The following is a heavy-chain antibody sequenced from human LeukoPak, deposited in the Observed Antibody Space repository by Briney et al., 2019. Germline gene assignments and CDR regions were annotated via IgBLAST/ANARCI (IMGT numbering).Heavy chain of an antibody. CDR1: GGSISNYY. D-gene: IGHD6-19*01. J-gene: IGHJ4*02. V-gene: IGHV4-59*01. CDR2: IYYTGST. CDR3: ARGYSSGRIDS. Sequence: PSETLSLTRTVSGGSISNYYWSWIRQPPGKGLEWIAYIYYTGSTNYNPSLKSRVTISVDTSKNQFSLKLSSVTAADTAVYHCARGYSSGRIDSWGQGTLVTVSS.